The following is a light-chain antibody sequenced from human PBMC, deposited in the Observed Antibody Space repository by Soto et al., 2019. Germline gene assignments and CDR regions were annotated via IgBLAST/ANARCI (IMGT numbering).Light chain of an antibody. CDR2: GAF. J-gene: IGKJ4*01. CDR3: QQLKRYPLT. V-gene: IGKV1-9*01. Sequence: IPLTQSPSSLSASVGDRVTITCRASQHIDNSLVWHQQKPGKAPQLLIHGAFTLQGGVPSRFSGSGSGIVFTLTISSLEPEDVATYYCQQLKRYPLTFGGGTKVEIK. CDR1: QHIDNS.